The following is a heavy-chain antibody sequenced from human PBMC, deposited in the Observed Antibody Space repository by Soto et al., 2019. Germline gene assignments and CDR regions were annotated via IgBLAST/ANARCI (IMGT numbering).Heavy chain of an antibody. J-gene: IGHJ6*02. CDR2: ISGSGGST. V-gene: IGHV3-23*01. D-gene: IGHD4-17*01. CDR1: GFTFSSYA. Sequence: GGSLRLSCAASGFTFSSYAMSWVRQAPGKGLEWVSAISGSGGSTYYADSVKGRFTISRDNSKNTLYLQMNSLRAEDTAVYYCAKVGTDYGDYYGMDVWGQGTTVTVSS. CDR3: AKVGTDYGDYYGMDV.